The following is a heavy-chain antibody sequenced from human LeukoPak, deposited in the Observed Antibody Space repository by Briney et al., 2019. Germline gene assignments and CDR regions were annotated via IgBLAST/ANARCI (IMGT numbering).Heavy chain of an antibody. J-gene: IGHJ4*02. D-gene: IGHD6-13*01. V-gene: IGHV3-7*01. Sequence: PGGSLRLSCAASGFSFKDYWMSWVRQAPGKGLEWVANIQQEGSEKYYVDSVKGRFTISRDNAKNSLYLQMNSLRAEDTAVYYCARDRVWTVLYWGQGTLVTVSS. CDR1: GFSFKDYW. CDR3: ARDRVWTVLY. CDR2: IQQEGSEK.